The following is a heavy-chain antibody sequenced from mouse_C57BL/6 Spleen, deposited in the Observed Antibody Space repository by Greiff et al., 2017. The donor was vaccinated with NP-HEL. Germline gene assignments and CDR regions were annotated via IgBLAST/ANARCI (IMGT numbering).Heavy chain of an antibody. CDR3: ARLDYYGSYAMDY. Sequence: VQLQQSGPELVKPGASVKISCKASGYTFTDYYMNWVKQSHGKSLEWIGDINPNNGGTSYNQKFKGKATLTVDKSSSTAYMELRSLTSEDSAVYYCARLDYYGSYAMDYWGQGTSVTVSS. CDR2: INPNNGGT. J-gene: IGHJ4*01. CDR1: GYTFTDYY. V-gene: IGHV1-26*01. D-gene: IGHD1-1*01.